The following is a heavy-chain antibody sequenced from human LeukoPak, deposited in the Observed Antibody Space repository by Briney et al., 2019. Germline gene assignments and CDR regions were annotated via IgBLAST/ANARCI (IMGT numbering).Heavy chain of an antibody. J-gene: IGHJ4*02. Sequence: GGSLRLSCAASGFTFDDYAMHWVRQAPGKGLEWVSGISWNSGNIGYADSVKGRFTISRDNSKNTLYLQMDSLRAEDTAVYYCAKVEGYDYVWGSYRPNYFDYWGQGTLVTVSS. CDR3: AKVEGYDYVWGSYRPNYFDY. CDR2: ISWNSGNI. D-gene: IGHD3-16*02. V-gene: IGHV3-9*01. CDR1: GFTFDDYA.